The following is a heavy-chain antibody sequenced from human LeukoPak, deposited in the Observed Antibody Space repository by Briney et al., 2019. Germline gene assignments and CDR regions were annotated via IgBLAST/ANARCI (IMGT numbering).Heavy chain of an antibody. J-gene: IGHJ4*02. CDR3: VRGALGAAGRLDY. CDR2: ISGSGDYT. D-gene: IGHD6-13*01. CDR1: GFTFSSYA. Sequence: PGGSLRLSCAVSGFTFSSYAMSWVRQAPGKGLEWVSGISGSGDYTYYADSVKGRFTISRDNSKNTLYLQLNSLRVEDTAVYYCVRGALGAAGRLDYWGQGTLVTVSS. V-gene: IGHV3-23*01.